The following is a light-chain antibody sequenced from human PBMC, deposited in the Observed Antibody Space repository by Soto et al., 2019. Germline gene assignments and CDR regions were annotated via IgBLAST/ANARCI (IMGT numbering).Light chain of an antibody. CDR1: TSDVGAYNY. J-gene: IGLJ2*01. CDR2: EVS. V-gene: IGLV2-14*01. CDR3: SSYTTSASLL. Sequence: QSVLTRPASVSGSPGQSIAISCTGTTSDVGAYNYVSWYQRHPGKAPKLMIYEVSTRPSGVSNRFSGSKSGNTASLTISGLQAEDEADYYCSSYTTSASLLFGGGTKVTVL.